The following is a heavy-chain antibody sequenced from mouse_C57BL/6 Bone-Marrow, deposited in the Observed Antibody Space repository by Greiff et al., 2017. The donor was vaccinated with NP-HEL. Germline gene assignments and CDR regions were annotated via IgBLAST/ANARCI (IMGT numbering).Heavy chain of an antibody. CDR2: INYDGSST. J-gene: IGHJ4*01. Sequence: EVKLVESEGGLVQPGSSMKLSCTASGFTFSDYYMAWVRQVPEKGLEWVANINYDGSSTYYLDSLKSRFIISRDNAKNILYLQMSSLKSEDTATYYCARAAYYSNYDYAMDYWGQGTSVTVSS. CDR1: GFTFSDYY. D-gene: IGHD2-5*01. V-gene: IGHV5-16*01. CDR3: ARAAYYSNYDYAMDY.